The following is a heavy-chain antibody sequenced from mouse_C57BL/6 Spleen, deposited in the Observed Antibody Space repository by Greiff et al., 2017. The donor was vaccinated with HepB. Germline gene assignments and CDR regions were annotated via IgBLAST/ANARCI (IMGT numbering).Heavy chain of an antibody. D-gene: IGHD3-2*02. CDR2: IDPSDSYT. J-gene: IGHJ4*01. Sequence: QVQLQQPGAELVMPGASVKLSCKASGYTFTTYWMHWVKQRPGQGLEWIGEIDPSDSYTNYNQKFKGKSTLTVDKSSSTAYMQLSSLTSEDSAVYYCARAAQNYAMDYWGQGTSVTFSS. V-gene: IGHV1-69*01. CDR1: GYTFTTYW. CDR3: ARAAQNYAMDY.